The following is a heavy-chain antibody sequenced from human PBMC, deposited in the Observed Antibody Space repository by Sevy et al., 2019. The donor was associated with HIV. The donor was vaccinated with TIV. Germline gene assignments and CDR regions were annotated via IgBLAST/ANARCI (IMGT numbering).Heavy chain of an antibody. CDR2: ISYDGSNK. CDR1: GFTFSSYA. Sequence: GGSLRLSCAASGFTFSSYAMHWVRQAPGKGLEWVAVISYDGSNKYYADSVKGRFTISRDNSKNTLYLQMNSLRAEDTAVYYCASDTYRGGWYYAFEILRQGTIVTVSS. J-gene: IGHJ3*02. D-gene: IGHD6-19*01. V-gene: IGHV3-30-3*01. CDR3: ASDTYRGGWYYAFEI.